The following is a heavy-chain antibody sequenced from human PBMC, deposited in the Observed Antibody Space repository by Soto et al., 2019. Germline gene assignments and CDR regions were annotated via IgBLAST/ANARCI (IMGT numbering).Heavy chain of an antibody. CDR2: IYNTGST. CDR3: ARDFRYYGMDV. J-gene: IGHJ6*02. CDR1: GFTVSSNY. Sequence: GGSLRLSCAASGFTVSSNYMSWVRQAPGRGLEWVSVIYNTGSTYYADSVKGRFTISRDISKNTLYHQLNSLRAEDTALYYCARDFRYYGMDVWGQGTTVTVSS. V-gene: IGHV3-53*01.